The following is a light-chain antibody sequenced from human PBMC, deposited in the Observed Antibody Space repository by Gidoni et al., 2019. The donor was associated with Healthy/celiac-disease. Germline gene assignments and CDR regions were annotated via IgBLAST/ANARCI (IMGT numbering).Light chain of an antibody. CDR2: WAF. V-gene: IGKV4-1*01. Sequence: DIVMTKSPDSLAVSRGESATINCKSRQSVLYSSNNQNYLAWYQQKTGHPPKLLIYWAFTMESGVPDRFSGSGSGSDFSLTISSLQAEDVVVYYCQQYYSTPHTFXGXTKVEIK. CDR3: QQYYSTPHT. CDR1: QSVLYSSNNQNY. J-gene: IGKJ4*01.